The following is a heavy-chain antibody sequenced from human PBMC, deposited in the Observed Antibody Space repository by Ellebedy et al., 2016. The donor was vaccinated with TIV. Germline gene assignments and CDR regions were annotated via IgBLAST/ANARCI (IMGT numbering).Heavy chain of an antibody. CDR3: ARERELEPRFVRDYYYVMDV. D-gene: IGHD1-1*01. V-gene: IGHV3-48*01. CDR1: GFTFSSYS. Sequence: GESLKISCAASGFTFSSYSMNWVRQAPGKGLEWVSYITSSSSTIYYADSVRGRFTISRDNAKNSLYLQMHSLRAEDTAVYYCARERELEPRFVRDYYYVMDVWGQGTTVTVSS. J-gene: IGHJ6*02. CDR2: ITSSSSTI.